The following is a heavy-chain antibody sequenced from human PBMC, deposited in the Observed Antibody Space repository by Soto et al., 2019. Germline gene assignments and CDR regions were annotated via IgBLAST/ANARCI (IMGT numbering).Heavy chain of an antibody. CDR1: GFTFSNFG. CDR3: ARFWGPVTAAVDDS. D-gene: IGHD3-16*01. Sequence: QVQLVESGGGVVQPGRSLRLSCAASGFTFSNFGMQWVRQAPGKGLEWVASISYDGNIKYSAASVKGRFTISRDHSKITLYLHMNSLRSEDTAVYYCARFWGPVTAAVDDSWGQGTLVTVSS. V-gene: IGHV3-30*03. CDR2: ISYDGNIK. J-gene: IGHJ4*02.